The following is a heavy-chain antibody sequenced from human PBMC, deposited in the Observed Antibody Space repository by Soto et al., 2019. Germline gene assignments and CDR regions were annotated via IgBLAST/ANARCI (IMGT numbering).Heavy chain of an antibody. CDR1: GFTFSGSA. V-gene: IGHV3-73*02. CDR3: HDYYYYGMDV. Sequence: EVQLVESGGGLVQPGGSLKLSCAASGFTFSGSAMHWVRQASGKGLEWVGRIRSKANSYATAYAAWVKGRFTISRDASTNTAYLQMNGLKTEDTAVYYCHDYYYYGMDVWGQGTTVTVSS. CDR2: IRSKANSYAT. J-gene: IGHJ6*02.